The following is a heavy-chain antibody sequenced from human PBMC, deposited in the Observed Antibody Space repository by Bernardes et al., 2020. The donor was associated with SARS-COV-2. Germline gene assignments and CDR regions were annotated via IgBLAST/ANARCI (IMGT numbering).Heavy chain of an antibody. D-gene: IGHD6-13*01. CDR3: ARFIAAAGTGFDP. Sequence: ETLSLTCAVYGGSFSGYYWSWIRQPPGKGLEWIGEINHSGSTNYNPSLKSRVTISVDTSKNQFSLKLSSVTAADTAVYYCARFIAAAGTGFDPWGQGTLVTVSS. CDR2: INHSGST. CDR1: GGSFSGYY. V-gene: IGHV4-34*01. J-gene: IGHJ5*02.